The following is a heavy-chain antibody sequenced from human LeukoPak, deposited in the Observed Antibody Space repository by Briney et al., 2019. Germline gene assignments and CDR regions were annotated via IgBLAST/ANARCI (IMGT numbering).Heavy chain of an antibody. CDR3: AKTTITPPYYMDV. V-gene: IGHV3-23*01. CDR1: GFTFSNHG. Sequence: GGTLRLSCAASGFTFSNHGMNWVRQAPGKGLEWVSGISPSGDITYYADSVKGRFTISRDNAKKSLYLQTNSLRAGDTAVYYCAKTTITPPYYMDVWGKGTTVTVSS. CDR2: ISPSGDIT. D-gene: IGHD4-11*01. J-gene: IGHJ6*03.